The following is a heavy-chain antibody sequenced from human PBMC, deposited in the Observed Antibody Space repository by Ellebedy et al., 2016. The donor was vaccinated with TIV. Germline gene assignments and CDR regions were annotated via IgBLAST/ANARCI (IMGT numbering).Heavy chain of an antibody. Sequence: AASVKVSCKASGYTFTKFPMHWLRQAPGQRLEWMGWINLGIGDTNYSQNFQGRLTITSDASASTVYMELSSLRSGATAVYFCARGYSYEFDYWGQGTLVTVSS. D-gene: IGHD5-18*01. CDR1: GYTFTKFP. CDR2: INLGIGDT. CDR3: ARGYSYEFDY. J-gene: IGHJ4*02. V-gene: IGHV1-3*01.